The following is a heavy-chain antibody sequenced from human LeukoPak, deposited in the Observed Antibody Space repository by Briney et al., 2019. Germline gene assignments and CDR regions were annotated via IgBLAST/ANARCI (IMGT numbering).Heavy chain of an antibody. Sequence: LPGGSLRLSCAASGFTFSSYAMSWVRQAPGKGLEWVSAISGSGGSTYYADSVEGRFTISRDNSKNTLYLQMNSLRAEDTAVYYCAKISYDYIWGSYRYMDVWGKGTTVTASS. CDR3: AKISYDYIWGSYRYMDV. V-gene: IGHV3-23*01. D-gene: IGHD3-16*01. J-gene: IGHJ6*03. CDR1: GFTFSSYA. CDR2: ISGSGGST.